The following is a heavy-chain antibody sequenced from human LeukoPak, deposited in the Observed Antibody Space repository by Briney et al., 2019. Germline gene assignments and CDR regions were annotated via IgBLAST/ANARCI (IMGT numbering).Heavy chain of an antibody. Sequence: SQTLSLTCAISGDSVSSNSAAWNWIRQSPSRGLEWLGRTYYRSEWYNDYAVSVKSRITINPDTSKNQFSLQLNSVTPEDTAVYYCAREGGYCSGGSCHYYYGMDVWGQGTTVTVSS. J-gene: IGHJ6*02. V-gene: IGHV6-1*01. CDR2: TYYRSEWYN. D-gene: IGHD2-15*01. CDR3: AREGGYCSGGSCHYYYGMDV. CDR1: GDSVSSNSAA.